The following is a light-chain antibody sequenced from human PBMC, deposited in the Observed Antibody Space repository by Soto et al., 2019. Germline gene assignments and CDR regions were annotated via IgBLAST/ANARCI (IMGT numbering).Light chain of an antibody. Sequence: DIQITQSPSSLSSSVPERFTITCQASQDISNYLNWYQQKLGKAPKLLIYDASNLETGVPSRFSGSGSGTDFTFTISSLQPEDIATYYCQQYSHLITFGQGTRLEIK. CDR2: DAS. V-gene: IGKV1-33*01. CDR1: QDISNY. CDR3: QQYSHLIT. J-gene: IGKJ5*01.